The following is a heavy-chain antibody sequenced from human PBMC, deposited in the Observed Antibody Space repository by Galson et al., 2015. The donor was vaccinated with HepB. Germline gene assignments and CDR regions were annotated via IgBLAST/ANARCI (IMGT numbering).Heavy chain of an antibody. V-gene: IGHV4-34*01. D-gene: IGHD1-26*01. CDR1: GGSFSGYY. CDR3: ARGSGSFRSTRFDY. Sequence: ETLSLTCAVYGGSFSGYYWSWIRQPLGKGLEWIGEINHSGSTNYNPSLKSRVTISVDTSKNQFSLKLSSVTAADTAVYYCARGSGSFRSTRFDYWGQGTLVTVSS. J-gene: IGHJ4*02. CDR2: INHSGST.